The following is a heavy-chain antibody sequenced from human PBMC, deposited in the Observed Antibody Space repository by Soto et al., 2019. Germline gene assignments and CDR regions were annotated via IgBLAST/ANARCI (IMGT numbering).Heavy chain of an antibody. D-gene: IGHD5-12*01. CDR1: GDSVSSNSAA. Sequence: PSQTLSLTCAISGDSVSSNSAAWNWIRQSPSRGLEWLGRTYYRSKWYNDYAVSVKSRITINPDTSTSTAYMELRSLRSDDTAVYYCARSEIWDIMKHSNPLDIDYWGQGTLVTVSS. V-gene: IGHV6-1*01. J-gene: IGHJ4*02. CDR2: TYYRSKWYN. CDR3: ARSEIWDIMKHSNPLDIDY.